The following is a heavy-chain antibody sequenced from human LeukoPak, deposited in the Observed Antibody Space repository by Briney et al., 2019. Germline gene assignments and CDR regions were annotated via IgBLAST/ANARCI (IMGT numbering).Heavy chain of an antibody. D-gene: IGHD2-2*01. J-gene: IGHJ2*01. Sequence: GGSLRLSCAASGFTVNSNYMSWVRQAPGKGLEWVSVIYSGGSTYYADSVKGRFTISRHNSKNTLYLQMNSLRAEDTAVYYCARTPVPAATVRYFDLWGRGTLVTVSS. V-gene: IGHV3-53*04. CDR1: GFTVNSNY. CDR2: IYSGGST. CDR3: ARTPVPAATVRYFDL.